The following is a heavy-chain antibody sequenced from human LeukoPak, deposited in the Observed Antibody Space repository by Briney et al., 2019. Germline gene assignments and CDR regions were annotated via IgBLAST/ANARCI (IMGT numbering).Heavy chain of an antibody. V-gene: IGHV4-34*01. CDR1: GGSFSGYY. Sequence: KSSETLSLTCAVYGGSFSGYYWSWIRQPPGKRLEWIGEINHSGSTNYNPSLKSRVTISVDTSKNQFSLKLSSVTAADTAVYYCARRGYSYGVDQRYYPRFYFDYWGQGTLVTVSS. D-gene: IGHD5-18*01. CDR2: INHSGST. CDR3: ARRGYSYGVDQRYYPRFYFDY. J-gene: IGHJ4*02.